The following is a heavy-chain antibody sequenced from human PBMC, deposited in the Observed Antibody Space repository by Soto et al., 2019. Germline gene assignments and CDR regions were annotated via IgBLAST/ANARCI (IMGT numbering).Heavy chain of an antibody. V-gene: IGHV3-43*01. J-gene: IGHJ4*02. CDR1: GFTFDDYT. CDR3: AKDIRARALADTVVDY. Sequence: GGSLRLSCAASGFTFDDYTMHWVRQAPGKGLEWVSLISWDGGSTYYADSVKGRFTISRDNSKNTLYLQMNSLRTEDTALYYCAKDIRARALADTVVDYWGQGTLVTVSS. CDR2: ISWDGGST. D-gene: IGHD6-19*01.